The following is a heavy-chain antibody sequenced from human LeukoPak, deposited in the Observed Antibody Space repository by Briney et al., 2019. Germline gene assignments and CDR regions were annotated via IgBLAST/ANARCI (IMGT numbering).Heavy chain of an antibody. D-gene: IGHD3-16*01. Sequence: GESLKISCKGTGYSFTSYWIAWVRQMPGKGLDYMGIINPADSDTRYSPPFLGQVTISADRSINTAYLQWSSLEASDTAMYYCARLPPGGLWYLDLWGRGTQVTVAS. CDR1: GYSFTSYW. J-gene: IGHJ2*01. CDR3: ARLPPGGLWYLDL. CDR2: INPADSDT. V-gene: IGHV5-51*01.